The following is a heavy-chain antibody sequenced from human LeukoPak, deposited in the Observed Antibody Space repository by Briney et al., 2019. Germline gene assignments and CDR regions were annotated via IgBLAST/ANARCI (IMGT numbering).Heavy chain of an antibody. V-gene: IGHV4-59*08. D-gene: IGHD3-16*02. CDR1: GGSISSYY. CDR2: IYYSGST. J-gene: IGHJ4*02. Sequence: SETLSLTCTVSGGSISSYYWSWIRQPPGKGLEWIGYIYYSGSTNYNPSLKSRVTISVDTSKNQFSLKLSSVTAADTAVYYCASQRLGELSLYSLDYWGQETLVTVSS. CDR3: ASQRLGELSLYSLDY.